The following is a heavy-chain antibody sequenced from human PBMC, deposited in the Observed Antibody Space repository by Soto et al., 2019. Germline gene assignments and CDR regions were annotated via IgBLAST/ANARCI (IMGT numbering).Heavy chain of an antibody. Sequence: ETLSLTCTVSGGSISSYYWSWIRQPAGKGLEWIGRIYTSGSTNYNPSLKSRVTMSVDTSKNQFSLKLSSVTAADTAVYYCAREGITMVRGVIITVMDVWGQGTTVTVSS. V-gene: IGHV4-4*07. J-gene: IGHJ6*02. CDR3: AREGITMVRGVIITVMDV. CDR1: GGSISSYY. CDR2: IYTSGST. D-gene: IGHD3-10*01.